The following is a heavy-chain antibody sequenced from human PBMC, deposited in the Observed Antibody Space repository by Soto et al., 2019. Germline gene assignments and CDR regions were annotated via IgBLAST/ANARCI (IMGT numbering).Heavy chain of an antibody. CDR3: ARGPVDGDTLDY. CDR2: INPSGGSST. CDR1: GYTFTSYY. Sequence: QVQLVQSGAEVKKPGASVKVSCKASGYTFTSYYIHCVRQAPGQGLEWMGRINPSGGSSTTYAQKFKGRVTMTRDTSTSTVYMEVSSLKYEDTAVYFCARGPVDGDTLDYWGQGTLVTVSS. D-gene: IGHD4-17*01. V-gene: IGHV1-46*01. J-gene: IGHJ4*02.